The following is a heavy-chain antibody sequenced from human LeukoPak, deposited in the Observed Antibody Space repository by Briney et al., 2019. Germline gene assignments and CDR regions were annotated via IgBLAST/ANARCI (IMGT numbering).Heavy chain of an antibody. CDR3: AKDLGYYDSSGALDI. CDR1: GFTFSSYG. CDR2: IWYDGSNK. J-gene: IGHJ3*02. D-gene: IGHD3-22*01. Sequence: GGSLRLSCAASGFTFSSYGMHWVRQAPGKGLEWVAVIWYDGSNKYYADSVKGRFTISRDNSKNTLYLQMNSLRAEDTAVYYCAKDLGYYDSSGALDIWGQGTMVTVSS. V-gene: IGHV3-33*06.